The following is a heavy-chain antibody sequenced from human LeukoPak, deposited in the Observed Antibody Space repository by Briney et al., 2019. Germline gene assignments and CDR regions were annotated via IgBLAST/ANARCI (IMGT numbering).Heavy chain of an antibody. CDR2: IIPIFGTA. CDR3: AREYYYDSSGYYYRLDY. D-gene: IGHD3-22*01. V-gene: IGHV1-69*13. J-gene: IGHJ4*02. CDR1: GGTFSSYA. Sequence: GASVKVSCKASGGTFSSYAISWVRQAPGQGLEWMGGIIPIFGTANYAQKFQGRVTITADESTSTAYMELSSLRSEDTAVYYCAREYYYDSSGYYYRLDYWGQGTLVTVSS.